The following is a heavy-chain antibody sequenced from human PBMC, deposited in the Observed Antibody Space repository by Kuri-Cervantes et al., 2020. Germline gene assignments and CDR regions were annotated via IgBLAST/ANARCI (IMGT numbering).Heavy chain of an antibody. CDR3: AKVVGSGSYRIDAFDI. CDR2: ISGSGGST. D-gene: IGHD3-10*01. CDR1: GFTFSSYA. Sequence: GGSLRLSCAASGFTFSSYAMSWVRQAPGKGLKWVSAISGSGGSTYYADSVKGRFTISRDNSKNTLYLQMNSLRAEDTAVYYCAKVVGSGSYRIDAFDIWGQGTMVT. V-gene: IGHV3-23*01. J-gene: IGHJ3*02.